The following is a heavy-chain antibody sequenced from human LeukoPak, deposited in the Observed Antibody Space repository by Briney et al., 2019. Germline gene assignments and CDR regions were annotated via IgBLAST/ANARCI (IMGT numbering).Heavy chain of an antibody. CDR2: IYTSGST. D-gene: IGHD2-15*01. J-gene: IGHJ4*02. Sequence: TLSLTCTVSGGSISSVSYYWSWIRQPAGKGLEWIGRIYTSGSTNYNPSLKSRITISVDTSKNQFSLKLSSVTAADTAVYYCAREELDCSGGSCYTGDFDYWGQGTLVTVSS. CDR3: AREELDCSGGSCYTGDFDY. CDR1: GGSISSVSYY. V-gene: IGHV4-61*02.